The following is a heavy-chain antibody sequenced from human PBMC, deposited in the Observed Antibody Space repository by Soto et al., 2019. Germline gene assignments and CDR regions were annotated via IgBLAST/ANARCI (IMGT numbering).Heavy chain of an antibody. Sequence: HPGGSLRLSCAASGFTFSSYAMSWVRQAPGKGLEWVSAISGSGGSTYYADSVKGRFTISRDNSKNTLYLQMNSLRAEDTAVYYCAKDSVYCSSTSCNYYYYYYMDVWGKGTTVTVSS. J-gene: IGHJ6*03. D-gene: IGHD2-2*01. CDR2: ISGSGGST. CDR3: AKDSVYCSSTSCNYYYYYYMDV. V-gene: IGHV3-23*01. CDR1: GFTFSSYA.